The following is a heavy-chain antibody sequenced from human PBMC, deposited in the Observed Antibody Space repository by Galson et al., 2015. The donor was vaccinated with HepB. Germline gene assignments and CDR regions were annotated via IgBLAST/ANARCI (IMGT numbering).Heavy chain of an antibody. V-gene: IGHV6-1*01. D-gene: IGHD1-14*01. CDR1: GDSVSRTSAS. Sequence: CAISGDSVSRTSASWHWIRQSPSRGLEWLGRTYYRTEWYDDYEVSVRSRISINPDTSKNQASLHLNSVTPEDTAVYYCARGEHGNRVSLFDPWGQGILVTVSS. CDR2: TYYRTEWYD. CDR3: ARGEHGNRVSLFDP. J-gene: IGHJ5*02.